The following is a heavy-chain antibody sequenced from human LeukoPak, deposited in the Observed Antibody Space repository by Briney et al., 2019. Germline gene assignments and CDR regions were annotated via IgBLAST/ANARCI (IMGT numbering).Heavy chain of an antibody. CDR1: GGTFSSYA. V-gene: IGHV1-69*13. D-gene: IGHD2-15*01. CDR2: IIPIFGTA. J-gene: IGHJ4*02. Sequence: ASVKVSCKASGGTFSSYAISWVRQAPGQGLKWMGGIIPIFGTANYAQKFQGRVTITADESTSTAYMELSSLRSEDTAVYYCARDLGDCSGGSCYNGHFDYWGQGTLVTVSS. CDR3: ARDLGDCSGGSCYNGHFDY.